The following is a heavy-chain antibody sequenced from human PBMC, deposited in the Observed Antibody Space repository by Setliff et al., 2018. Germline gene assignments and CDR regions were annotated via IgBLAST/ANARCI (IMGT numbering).Heavy chain of an antibody. CDR1: GDSFSDYY. D-gene: IGHD2-2*01. CDR3: ARAVPRGATPDYWYFDL. Sequence: PSETLSLTCAVYGDSFSDYYWSWIRQPPGKGLEWIEEINHRGSTNYNPSLKSRVTISVDTSKNQFSLKLNSVTAADTTVYYCARAVPRGATPDYWYFDLWGRGTLVTVSS. J-gene: IGHJ2*01. V-gene: IGHV4-34*01. CDR2: INHRGST.